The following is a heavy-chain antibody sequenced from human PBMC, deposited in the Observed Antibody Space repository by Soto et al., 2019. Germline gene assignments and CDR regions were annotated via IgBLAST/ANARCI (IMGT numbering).Heavy chain of an antibody. D-gene: IGHD3-9*01. J-gene: IGHJ5*02. CDR3: VRGRSFDFASTPPPTFGP. CDR1: GFILSTHD. V-gene: IGHV3-13*01. CDR2: IGTLGDT. Sequence: QLVASGGGLVQPGGSLRLSCMASGFILSTHDLHWVRDTPGEGLEWVSGIGTLGDTFYGASVKGRFTISRENAKNSLFLQMTSLAVGDTAVYYCVRGRSFDFASTPPPTFGPWGQGTLVTVSS.